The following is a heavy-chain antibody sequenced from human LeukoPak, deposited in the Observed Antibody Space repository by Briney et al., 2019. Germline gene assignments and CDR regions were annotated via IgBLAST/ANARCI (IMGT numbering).Heavy chain of an antibody. D-gene: IGHD3-22*01. Sequence: ASLKVSCKASGYTFTSYDINWVRQATGQGLEWMGWMNPNSGNTGYAQKFQGRVTMTRNTSISTAYMELSSLRSEDTAVYYCARFYYDSSGYYDYWGQGTLVTVSS. J-gene: IGHJ4*02. V-gene: IGHV1-8*01. CDR2: MNPNSGNT. CDR1: GYTFTSYD. CDR3: ARFYYDSSGYYDY.